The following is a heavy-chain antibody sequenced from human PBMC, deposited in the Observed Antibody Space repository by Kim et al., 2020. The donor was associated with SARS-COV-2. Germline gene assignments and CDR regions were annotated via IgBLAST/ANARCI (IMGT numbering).Heavy chain of an antibody. CDR1: GYTLTELS. CDR3: ATGGFGDGYNFRLGWFDP. V-gene: IGHV1-24*01. CDR2: FDPEDGET. J-gene: IGHJ5*02. D-gene: IGHD5-12*01. Sequence: ASVKVSCNVSGYTLTELSMHWVRQAPGKGLEWMGGFDPEDGETIYAQKFQGRVTMTEDTSTDTAYMELSSLRSEDTAVYYCATGGFGDGYNFRLGWFDPWGQGTLVTVSS.